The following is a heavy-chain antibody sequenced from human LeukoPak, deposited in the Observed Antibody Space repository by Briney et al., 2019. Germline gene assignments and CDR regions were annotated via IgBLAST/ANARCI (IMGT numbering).Heavy chain of an antibody. V-gene: IGHV1-18*01. J-gene: IGHJ4*02. CDR2: ISAYNGNT. D-gene: IGHD3-22*01. CDR1: GYTFTSYG. CDR3: ASSVYYDSSGYYPTGFDY. Sequence: ASVKVSCKASGYTFTSYGISWVRQAPGQGLEWMGWISAYNGNTNYAQKLQGRVTMTTDTSTSTAYMELRSLRSDDTAVYYCASSVYYDSSGYYPTGFDYWGQGTLVTVSS.